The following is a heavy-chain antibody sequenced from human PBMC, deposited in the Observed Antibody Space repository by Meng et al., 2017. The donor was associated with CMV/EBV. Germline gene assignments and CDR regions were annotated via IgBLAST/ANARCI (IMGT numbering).Heavy chain of an antibody. J-gene: IGHJ6*02. V-gene: IGHV4-4*02. CDR2: IYHSGST. D-gene: IGHD3-3*01. CDR1: GGSISSSNW. Sequence: SETLSLTCAVSGGSISSSNWWSWVRQPPGKGLEWIGEIYHSGSTNYNPSLKSRVTISVDKSKSQFSLKLSSVTAADTAVYYCARKYYDFWSGYWGYGMDVWGQGTTVTVSS. CDR3: ARKYYDFWSGYWGYGMDV.